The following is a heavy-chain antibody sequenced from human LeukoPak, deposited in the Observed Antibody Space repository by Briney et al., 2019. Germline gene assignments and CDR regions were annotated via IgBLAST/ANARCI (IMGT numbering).Heavy chain of an antibody. CDR3: ARDIEGYCSGGSCYGAFDI. CDR1: GGSISSGGYS. V-gene: IGHV4-30-2*01. J-gene: IGHJ3*02. CDR2: IYHSGST. D-gene: IGHD2-15*01. Sequence: PSQTLSLTCAVSGGSISSGGYSWSWIRQPPGKGLEGIGYIYHSGSTYYNPSLKSRVTISVDRSKNQFSLKLSSVTAADTAVYYCARDIEGYCSGGSCYGAFDIWGQGTMVTVSS.